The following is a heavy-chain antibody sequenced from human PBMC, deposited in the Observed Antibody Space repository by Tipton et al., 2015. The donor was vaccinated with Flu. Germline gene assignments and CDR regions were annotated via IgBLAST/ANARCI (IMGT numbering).Heavy chain of an antibody. V-gene: IGHV3-33*01. Sequence: QLVQSGGGVVQPGRSLRLSCAASGFTFTIFGMHWVRQAPGKGLEWVSFIWYDGRDTYYADSVKGRFTISRDDSKNTMYLQMNSLTAEDTAIYYCARDGPEWNYFSYMDVWGKGTTVTVS. CDR1: GFTFTIFG. CDR2: IWYDGRDT. J-gene: IGHJ6*03. D-gene: IGHD3-3*01. CDR3: ARDGPEWNYFSYMDV.